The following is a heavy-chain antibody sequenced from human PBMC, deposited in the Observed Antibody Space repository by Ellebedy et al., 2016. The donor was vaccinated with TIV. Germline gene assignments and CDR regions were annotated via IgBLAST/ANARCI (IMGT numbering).Heavy chain of an antibody. CDR3: ARHRSAAASHFDY. V-gene: IGHV1-2*02. J-gene: IGHJ4*02. D-gene: IGHD6-13*01. CDR2: INPNSGGT. CDR1: GYTFSAYY. Sequence: ASVKVSXXASGYTFSAYYMHWVRQAPGQGLEWMGWINPNSGGTNYAQKFQGRVTMTRDTSISTAYLQWSSLKASDTAMYYCARHRSAAASHFDYWGQGTLVTVSS.